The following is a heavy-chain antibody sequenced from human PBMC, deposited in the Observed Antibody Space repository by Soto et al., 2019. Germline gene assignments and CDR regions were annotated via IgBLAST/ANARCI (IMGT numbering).Heavy chain of an antibody. CDR1: GYTFTSYG. V-gene: IGHV1-18*01. CDR3: ARAKLELLYFDY. D-gene: IGHD1-7*01. CDR2: ISAYNGNT. J-gene: IGHJ4*02. Sequence: ASVKVSCKTSGYTFTSYGISWVRQAPGQGLEWMGWISAYNGNTNYAQKLQGRVTMTTDTSTSTAYMELRSLRSDDTAVYYCARAKLELLYFDYWGQGTLVTVSS.